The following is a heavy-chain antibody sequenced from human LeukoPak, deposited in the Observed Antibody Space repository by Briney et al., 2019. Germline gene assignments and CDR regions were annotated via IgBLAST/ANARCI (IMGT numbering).Heavy chain of an antibody. D-gene: IGHD3-10*02. CDR3: ARGPYVPFPNWYFDL. J-gene: IGHJ2*01. Sequence: GASVKVSCKASEYTFTGYYMHWVRQAPGQRLEWMGWINPNSGGTHYAPKFQGRVTMTRDTSISTAYMEPSRLRSDDTAVYYCARGPYVPFPNWYFDLWGRGTLVTVSS. CDR1: EYTFTGYY. CDR2: INPNSGGT. V-gene: IGHV1-2*02.